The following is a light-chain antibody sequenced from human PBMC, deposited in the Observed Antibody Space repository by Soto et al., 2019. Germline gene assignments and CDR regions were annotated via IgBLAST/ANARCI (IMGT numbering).Light chain of an antibody. CDR2: DVS. CDR3: SSYTSSRTLYV. V-gene: IGLV2-14*01. J-gene: IGLJ1*01. Sequence: QSALTQPASVSGSPGQSITISCTGTSSDVGGYNYVSWYQQHPGKAPKLMIYDVSNRPSGVSNRFSGSKSGNTASLTISGLQAEDEADYYGSSYTSSRTLYVFGTGTTATAL. CDR1: SSDVGGYNY.